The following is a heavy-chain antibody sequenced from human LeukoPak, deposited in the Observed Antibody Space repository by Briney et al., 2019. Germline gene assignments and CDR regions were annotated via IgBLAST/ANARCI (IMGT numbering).Heavy chain of an antibody. CDR3: ARGDFWSGSIDY. Sequence: ASETLSLTCTVSGGSISSGDYYWSWIRQPPGKGLEWIGYIYYSGSTYYNPPLKSRVTISVDTSKNQFSLKLSSVTAADTAVYYCARGDFWSGSIDYWGQRTLVTVSS. J-gene: IGHJ4*02. D-gene: IGHD3-3*01. V-gene: IGHV4-30-4*08. CDR2: IYYSGST. CDR1: GGSISSGDYY.